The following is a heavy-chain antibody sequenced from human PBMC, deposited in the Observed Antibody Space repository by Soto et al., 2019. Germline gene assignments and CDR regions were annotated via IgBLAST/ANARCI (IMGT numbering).Heavy chain of an antibody. CDR3: ASLGIAAPGTRYFVDY. CDR1: GYSFTSYW. Sequence: PGESLKISCKGSGYSFTSYWISWVRQMPGKGLEWMGRIDPSDSYTNYSPSFQGHVTISADKSISTAYLQWSSLKASDTAMYYCASLGIAAPGTRYFVDYWGQGTLVTVSS. CDR2: IDPSDSYT. J-gene: IGHJ4*02. V-gene: IGHV5-10-1*01. D-gene: IGHD6-13*01.